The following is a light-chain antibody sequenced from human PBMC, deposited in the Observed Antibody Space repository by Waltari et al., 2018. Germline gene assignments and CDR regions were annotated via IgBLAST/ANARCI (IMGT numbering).Light chain of an antibody. J-gene: IGLJ2*01. V-gene: IGLV2-14*01. CDR3: SSYITSSTL. CDR1: SSDVGYNY. Sequence: QSALTQPASVSGSPGQSITISCTGTSSDVGYNYVSWYQQFPGKAPKLVIYDVSHRPSGVSNRFSGSKSGNTASLTISVLQAEDEADYLCSSYITSSTLFGGGTKLTVL. CDR2: DVS.